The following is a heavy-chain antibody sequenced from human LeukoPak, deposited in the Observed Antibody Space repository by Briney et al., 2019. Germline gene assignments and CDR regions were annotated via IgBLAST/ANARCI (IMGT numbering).Heavy chain of an antibody. CDR1: GGSISSYY. Sequence: PSETLSLTCTVSGGSISSYYWSWIRQPPGKGLEWIGYIYYSGSTNYNPSLKSRVTISVDTSKNQFSLKLSSVTAADTAVYYCARGLYYGSGSYYNVPGRSWFDPWGRGNLVTVSS. CDR3: ARGLYYGSGSYYNVPGRSWFDP. V-gene: IGHV4-59*12. D-gene: IGHD3-10*01. CDR2: IYYSGST. J-gene: IGHJ5*02.